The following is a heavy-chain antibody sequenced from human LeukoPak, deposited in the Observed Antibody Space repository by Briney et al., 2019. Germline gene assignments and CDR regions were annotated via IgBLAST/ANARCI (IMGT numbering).Heavy chain of an antibody. J-gene: IGHJ4*02. V-gene: IGHV1-69*04. CDR2: IIPILGIA. Sequence: SVKVSCKASGGTFSSYAISWVRQAPGQGLEWMGRIIPILGIANYAQKFQGRVTITADKSTSTAYMELSSLRSEDTAVYYCARGRIGYSYGLGSYYFDYWGQGTLVTVSS. D-gene: IGHD5-18*01. CDR1: GGTFSSYA. CDR3: ARGRIGYSYGLGSYYFDY.